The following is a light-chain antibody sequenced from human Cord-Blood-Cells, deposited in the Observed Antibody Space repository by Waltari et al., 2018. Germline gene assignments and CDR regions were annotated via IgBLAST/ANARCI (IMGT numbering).Light chain of an antibody. Sequence: AIQLTQSPSSLSASVGDSVTITCRASQGISSALAWYQQKPGKAPKLLIYDASSLESGVLSRFSGSGSGTDFTLTISSLQPEDFATYYCQQFNSYPFTFGPGTKVDIK. CDR2: DAS. J-gene: IGKJ3*01. V-gene: IGKV1-13*02. CDR3: QQFNSYPFT. CDR1: QGISSA.